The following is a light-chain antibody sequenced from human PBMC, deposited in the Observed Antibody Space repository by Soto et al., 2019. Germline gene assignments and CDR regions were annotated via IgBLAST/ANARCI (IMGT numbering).Light chain of an antibody. CDR1: QSISTE. V-gene: IGKV3-15*01. Sequence: EIVMTQSPATLSVSPGVRATLSCRASQSISTELAWYQQKPGQPPRLLIYSASTRATGAPARFTGSGSGSEFTLTISGLQSEDFAVYYCQQGHNWPLTFGQGTRLEI. CDR2: SAS. J-gene: IGKJ2*01. CDR3: QQGHNWPLT.